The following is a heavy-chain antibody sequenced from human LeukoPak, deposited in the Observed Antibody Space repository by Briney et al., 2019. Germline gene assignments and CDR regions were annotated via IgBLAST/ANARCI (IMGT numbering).Heavy chain of an antibody. D-gene: IGHD3-22*01. V-gene: IGHV3-33*01. CDR2: IWYDGSNK. CDR1: GFTFSTSG. Sequence: GRSLRLSCAASGFTFSTSGMHWVRQAPGKGLEWVAVIWYDGSNKHYAESVKGRFSISRDNSKSTLYLQMNSLRAEDTAVYYCARARGVSTGYRPIDYWGQGTLVTVSS. J-gene: IGHJ4*02. CDR3: ARARGVSTGYRPIDY.